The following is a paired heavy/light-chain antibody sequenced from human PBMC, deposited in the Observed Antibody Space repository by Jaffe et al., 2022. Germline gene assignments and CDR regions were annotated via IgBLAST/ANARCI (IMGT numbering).Heavy chain of an antibody. CDR3: AKDRLYCSGGSCFGYGASDS. CDR2: ISGDGGYT. Sequence: EVQLLESGGALVQPGGSLRVSCATSGFTLSNYAMTWFRQAPGRGLEWVSSISGDGGYTYYRDSVRGRFTISKDKSKNTVSLQMNSLRVEDTALYYCAKDRLYCSGGSCFGYGASDSWGQGTLVTVSS. J-gene: IGHJ3*02. V-gene: IGHV3-23*01. CDR1: GFTLSNYA. D-gene: IGHD2-15*01.
Light chain of an antibody. CDR2: GAF. CDR1: QRITNSY. Sequence: EVVLTQSPGALSLSPGDRATLSCRASQRITNSYLAWYQQKPGQAPRLLIHGAFRRATGIPQRFSGSGSETDFTLTISSLEPEDFSVYYCQQYGSSPWTFGQGTKVEIK. J-gene: IGKJ1*01. V-gene: IGKV3-20*01. CDR3: QQYGSSPWT.